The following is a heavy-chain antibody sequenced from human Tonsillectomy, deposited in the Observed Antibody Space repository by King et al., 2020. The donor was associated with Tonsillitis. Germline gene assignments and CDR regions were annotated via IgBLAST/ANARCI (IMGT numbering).Heavy chain of an antibody. D-gene: IGHD2-2*01. CDR3: ARDSGYCSSILCSDPHGMDV. J-gene: IGHJ6*02. CDR2: ISAGDIT. CDR1: GFSVSNNY. V-gene: IGHV3-53*04. Sequence: VQLVQSGGGLVQPGGSLRLSCAASGFSVSNNYMSWVRQAPGKGLEWVSVISAGDITYYADSVKGRFTISRHNSKNTLYLQMNSLRADDTAVYYCARDSGYCSSILCSDPHGMDVWGQGTTVTVSS.